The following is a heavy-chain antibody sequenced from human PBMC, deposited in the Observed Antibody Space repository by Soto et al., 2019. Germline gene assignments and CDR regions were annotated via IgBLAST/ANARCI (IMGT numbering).Heavy chain of an antibody. D-gene: IGHD6-13*01. CDR1: GFTFSSYA. V-gene: IGHV3-23*01. CDR3: AKWSGDRPPRGRAFYGGSSWYGDYYFDY. J-gene: IGHJ4*02. CDR2: ISGSGGST. Sequence: GGSLRLSCAASGFTFSSYAMSWVRQAPGKGLEWVSAISGSGGSTYYADSVKGRFTISRDNSKNTLYLQMNSLRAEETAVYYCAKWSGDRPPRGRAFYGGSSWYGDYYFDYWGQGTLVTVSS.